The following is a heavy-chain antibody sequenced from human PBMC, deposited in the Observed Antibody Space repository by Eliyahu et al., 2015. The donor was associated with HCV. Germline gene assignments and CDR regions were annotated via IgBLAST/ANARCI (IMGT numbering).Heavy chain of an antibody. CDR2: IKSKTXGGTT. V-gene: IGHV3-15*01. J-gene: IGHJ6*02. CDR3: TTDHLQYYGDYGFYYYYGMDV. D-gene: IGHD4-17*01. CDR1: GFTFSHAW. Sequence: EVQLVESGGGLVKPGGSLRLSCAASGFTFSHAWMSWVRQAPGKGXXWVGRIKSKTXGGTTDYAAPVKGRFTISRDDSKNTLYLQMNSLKTEDTAVYYCTTDHLQYYGDYGFYYYYGMDVWGQGTTVTVSS.